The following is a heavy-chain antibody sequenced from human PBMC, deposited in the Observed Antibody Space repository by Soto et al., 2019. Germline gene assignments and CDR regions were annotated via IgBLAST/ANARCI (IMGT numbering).Heavy chain of an antibody. V-gene: IGHV1-69*01. D-gene: IGHD3-22*01. J-gene: IGHJ5*02. CDR3: ARGYYDCSGYYGWFDP. CDR1: GGTFSSYA. Sequence: QVQLVQSGAEVKKPGSSVKVSCKASGGTFSSYAISWVRQAPGQGLEWMGGIIPIFGTANYAQKFQGRVTITADESTSTAYMELNSLRSEDTAVYYCARGYYDCSGYYGWFDPWGQGTLVTVSS. CDR2: IIPIFGTA.